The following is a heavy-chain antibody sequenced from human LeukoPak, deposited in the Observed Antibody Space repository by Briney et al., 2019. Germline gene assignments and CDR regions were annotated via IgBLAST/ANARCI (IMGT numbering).Heavy chain of an antibody. CDR1: GGSISSYY. CDR2: IYYSGST. V-gene: IGHV4-59*01. J-gene: IGHJ3*02. D-gene: IGHD3-10*01. CDR3: AGPWTGAFDI. Sequence: SETLSLTCTVSGGSISSYYWSWIRQPPGKGLEWIGYIYYSGSTNYNPSLKSRVTISVDTSKNQFSLKLSSVTAADTAVYYCAGPWTGAFDIWGQGTMVTVSS.